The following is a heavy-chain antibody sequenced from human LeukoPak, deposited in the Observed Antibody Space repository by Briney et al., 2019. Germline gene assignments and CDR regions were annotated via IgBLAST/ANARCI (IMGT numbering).Heavy chain of an antibody. D-gene: IGHD3/OR15-3a*01. CDR3: ARWTGYSMGGFDY. CDR1: GLTFSGYA. V-gene: IGHV3-23*01. CDR2: ITGSGGTT. J-gene: IGHJ4*02. Sequence: GGSLRLSCAASGLTFSGYALNWVRQAPGKGLEWVSGITGSGGTTYYAESVQGRFTVSRDNSRNTLHLQMNSLRAEDTAVYYCARWTGYSMGGFDYWGQGTLVTVSS.